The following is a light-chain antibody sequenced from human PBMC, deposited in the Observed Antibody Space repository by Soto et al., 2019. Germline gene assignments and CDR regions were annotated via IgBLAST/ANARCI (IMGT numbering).Light chain of an antibody. CDR2: DAS. Sequence: AIQLTQSPSSLSASVGDRVTITCRASQGISSALAWYQQKPGKAPKLLIYDASSLESGVPSRFSGSGSGTDFTLIISRLQPEDFATYYCQQFNSSPLFGRGTKVEIK. V-gene: IGKV1-13*02. CDR3: QQFNSSPL. J-gene: IGKJ4*01. CDR1: QGISSA.